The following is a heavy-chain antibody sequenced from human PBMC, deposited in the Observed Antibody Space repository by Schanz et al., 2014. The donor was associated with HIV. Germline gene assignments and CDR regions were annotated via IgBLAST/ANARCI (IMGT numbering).Heavy chain of an antibody. CDR2: MIPSFRLR. CDR1: GGTFSSYA. Sequence: QVQLVQSGAEVKKPGSSVKVSCKASGGTFSSYAISWVRQAPGQGLEWMGGMIPSFRLRTYAQKFQGRVTIAADESASTAYMELNSLRSDDTAVYYCAKSPIFGDVIFYGMDVWRQGTTVTVS. CDR3: AKSPIFGDVIFYGMDV. J-gene: IGHJ6*02. D-gene: IGHD3-3*02. V-gene: IGHV1-69*01.